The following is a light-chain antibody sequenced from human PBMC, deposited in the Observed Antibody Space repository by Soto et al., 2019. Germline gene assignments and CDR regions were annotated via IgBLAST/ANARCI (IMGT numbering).Light chain of an antibody. CDR2: AAS. J-gene: IGKJ4*01. V-gene: IGKV1-27*01. CDR1: QGISNY. CDR3: QKYKSAPLT. Sequence: DIQMTRSPSSLSSSLGYIVTITCRASQGISNYLAWYQQKPGKVPNLLIYAASTLQSGVPYRLSGSGSGTDFTLTISSLQPEDVASYYCQKYKSAPLTLGGGNKVDIK.